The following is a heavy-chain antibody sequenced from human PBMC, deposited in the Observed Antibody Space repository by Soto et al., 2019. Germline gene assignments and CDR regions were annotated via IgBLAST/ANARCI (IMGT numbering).Heavy chain of an antibody. D-gene: IGHD1-26*01. CDR1: GYSFTSLD. CDR2: MEPSTGRT. J-gene: IGHJ4*02. V-gene: IGHV1-8*01. Sequence: HVQLVQSGAEVREPGASVKVSCKASGYSFTSLDINWVRQTAGQGLEWMGWMEPSTGRTGYAQKFQGRITMTRDTSINTAYMELTTLTSEETAFYYCARGVSAGVDYWGQGTLVIVSS. CDR3: ARGVSAGVDY.